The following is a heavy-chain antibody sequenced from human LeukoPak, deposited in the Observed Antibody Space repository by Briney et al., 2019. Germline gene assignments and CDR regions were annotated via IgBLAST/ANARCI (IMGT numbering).Heavy chain of an antibody. Sequence: SETLSLTCTVSGGSISSSSYYWGWIRQPPGKGLEWIGSIYYSGSTYYNPSLKSRVTISVDTSKNQFSLKLSSVTAADTAVYYCATAAVDIVATTPYYFDYWGQGTLVTVSS. CDR3: ATAAVDIVATTPYYFDY. V-gene: IGHV4-39*07. J-gene: IGHJ4*02. CDR2: IYYSGST. CDR1: GGSISSSSYY. D-gene: IGHD5-12*01.